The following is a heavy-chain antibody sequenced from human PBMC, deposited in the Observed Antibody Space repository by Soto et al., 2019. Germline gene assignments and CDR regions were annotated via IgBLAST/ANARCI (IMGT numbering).Heavy chain of an antibody. J-gene: IGHJ5*02. CDR1: GFTFSDDY. D-gene: IGHD2-2*01. CDR2: ISSSGSTI. CDR3: ARDVRGRVVQAADDRVWPPLDP. Sequence: QVQLVESGGGLVKPGGSLRLSCAASGFTFSDDYMSWIRQAPGQGLEWDSYISSSGSTIYYADSVKGRFTISRDNAKDSLYLQLKSLRAEDTAVYYCARDVRGRVVQAADDRVWPPLDPWGQGTLVTVSS. V-gene: IGHV3-11*01.